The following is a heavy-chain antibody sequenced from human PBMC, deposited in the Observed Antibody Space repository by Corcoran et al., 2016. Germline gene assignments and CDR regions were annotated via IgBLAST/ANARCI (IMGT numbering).Heavy chain of an antibody. V-gene: IGHV4-59*01. CDR2: IYYSGNT. CDR1: GGSISSYY. D-gene: IGHD4-17*01. CDR3: AATTVTTDGFWFDP. Sequence: QVQLQESGPGLVKPSETLSLTCTVSGGSISSYYWSWIRQPPGKGLEWIGYIYYSGNTNYNPSLKSRVTISVDTSKNQFSLKLSSVTAADTAVDYCAATTVTTDGFWFDPWGQGTLVTVSS. J-gene: IGHJ5*02.